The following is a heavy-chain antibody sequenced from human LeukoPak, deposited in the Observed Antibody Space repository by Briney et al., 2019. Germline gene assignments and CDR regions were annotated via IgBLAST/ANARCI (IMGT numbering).Heavy chain of an antibody. V-gene: IGHV1-46*01. D-gene: IGHD3-10*01. CDR1: GYTFTSYY. CDR2: INPSGGST. CDR3: ARVSRGSGSYYLQRPYYYYMDV. J-gene: IGHJ6*03. Sequence: ASVKVSCKASGYTFTSYYMHWLRQAPGQGLEWMGIINPSGGSTSYAQKFQGRVTMTRDMSTSTVYMELSSMRSEDTAVYYCARVSRGSGSYYLQRPYYYYMDVWGKGTTVTVSS.